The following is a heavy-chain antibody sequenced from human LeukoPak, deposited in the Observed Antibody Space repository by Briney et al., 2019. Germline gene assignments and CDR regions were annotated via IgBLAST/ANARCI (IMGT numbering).Heavy chain of an antibody. D-gene: IGHD6-13*01. CDR2: IYYSGST. Sequence: SETLSLTCTVSGGSISSYYWSWIRQPPGKGLEWIGYIYYSGSTNYNPSLKSRVTISVDTSRNQFSLKLSSVTAADTAVYYCAREARAAAGNNYYYYMDVWGKGTTVTVSS. CDR3: AREARAAAGNNYYYYMDV. J-gene: IGHJ6*03. CDR1: GGSISSYY. V-gene: IGHV4-59*01.